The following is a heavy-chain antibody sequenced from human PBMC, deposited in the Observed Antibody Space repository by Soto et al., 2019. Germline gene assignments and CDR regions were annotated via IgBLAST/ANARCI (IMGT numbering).Heavy chain of an antibody. J-gene: IGHJ4*02. CDR1: GFTVSSNY. CDR3: ARAQEVLRYFDWLSLGY. CDR2: IYSGGST. V-gene: IGHV3-53*01. Sequence: GGSLILSCAASGFTVSSNYMSWVRQAPGKGLEWVSVIYSGGSTYYADSVKGRFTISRDNSKNTLYLQMNSLRAEDTAVYYCARAQEVLRYFDWLSLGYWGQGTLVTVSS. D-gene: IGHD3-9*01.